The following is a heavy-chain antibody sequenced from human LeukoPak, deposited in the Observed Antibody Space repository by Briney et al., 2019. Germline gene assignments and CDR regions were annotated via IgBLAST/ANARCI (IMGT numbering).Heavy chain of an antibody. J-gene: IGHJ4*02. V-gene: IGHV3-23*01. CDR1: GFTFSSYA. D-gene: IGHD6-19*01. CDR3: AKASHSSGWYVRYYFDY. Sequence: GGSLRLSCAASGFTFSSYAMSWVRQAPGKGLEWVSAISGSGGSTYYADSVKGRFTISRDNSKNTLYLQMNSLRAEDTAVYYCAKASHSSGWYVRYYFDYWGQGTLVTVSS. CDR2: ISGSGGST.